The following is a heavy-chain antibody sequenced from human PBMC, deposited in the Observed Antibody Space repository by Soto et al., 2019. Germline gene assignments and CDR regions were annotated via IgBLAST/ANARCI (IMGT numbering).Heavy chain of an antibody. CDR1: GGSITSGGYY. V-gene: IGHV4-31*03. J-gene: IGHJ5*02. CDR3: ARSVFP. CDR2: IYYSGFT. Sequence: QVQLQESGPGLVKPSQTLSLTCTVSGGSITSGGYYWSWIRQHPGKGLEWIGYIYYSGFTSYNPPLKRRGTISVDTFKNQFSLKLSSVTAADTAVYYCARSVFPWGQGTLVTVSS.